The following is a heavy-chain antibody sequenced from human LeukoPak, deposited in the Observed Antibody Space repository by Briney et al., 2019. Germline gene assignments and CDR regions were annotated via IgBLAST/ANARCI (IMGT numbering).Heavy chain of an antibody. D-gene: IGHD5-24*01. CDR3: ASQRWGDGYNHFDY. Sequence: ASVKVSCKASGGTFSSYAISWVRQAPGQGLEWMGGIIPIFGTANYAQKFQGRVTITADKSPSTGYMELSSLRSEDTAVYYCASQRWGDGYNHFDYWGQGTLVTVSS. CDR2: IIPIFGTA. J-gene: IGHJ4*02. CDR1: GGTFSSYA. V-gene: IGHV1-69*06.